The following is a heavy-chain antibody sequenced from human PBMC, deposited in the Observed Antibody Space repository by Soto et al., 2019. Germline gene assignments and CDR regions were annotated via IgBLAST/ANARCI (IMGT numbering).Heavy chain of an antibody. D-gene: IGHD6-13*01. CDR1: EFTFSNSW. J-gene: IGHJ6*02. Sequence: GGSLRLSCAASEFTFSNSWMSWFRQGLGKMLEWVVLIKSNIAGETTDYAEAVKGRFTISRDDSKNTLYLQMNSLKTEDTAVYYCTTDPLTPSYQSAWKFLQQGGGIYSGMDVWGQGTTVTVSS. CDR3: TTDPLTPSYQSAWKFLQQGGGIYSGMDV. CDR2: IKSNIAGETT. V-gene: IGHV3-15*01.